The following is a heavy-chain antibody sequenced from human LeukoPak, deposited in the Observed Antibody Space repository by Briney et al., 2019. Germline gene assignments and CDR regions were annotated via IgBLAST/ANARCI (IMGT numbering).Heavy chain of an antibody. CDR2: IYSGDST. CDR1: GFTVSSNY. J-gene: IGHJ4*02. V-gene: IGHV3-53*05. Sequence: GGSLRLSCAASGFTVSSNYMSWVRQAPGKGLEWVSVIYSGDSTYYADSVKGRFTISRDNAKNSLYLQMNSLKTEDTAVYYCARDGGFDYWGQGTLVTVPS. D-gene: IGHD3-16*01. CDR3: ARDGGFDY.